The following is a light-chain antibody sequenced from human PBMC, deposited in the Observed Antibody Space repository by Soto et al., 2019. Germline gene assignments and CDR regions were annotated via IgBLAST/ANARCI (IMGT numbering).Light chain of an antibody. Sequence: QSVLTQPASVSGSPGQSITISCTGTSSDVGGYNYVSWYQQHPGKAPKLMIYEVSNRPSGVSNRFSGSKSGNTASLTISGRQAEDEADYYCSSYTSRSTPWVFGGGTKLTVL. V-gene: IGLV2-14*01. CDR2: EVS. J-gene: IGLJ3*02. CDR1: SSDVGGYNY. CDR3: SSYTSRSTPWV.